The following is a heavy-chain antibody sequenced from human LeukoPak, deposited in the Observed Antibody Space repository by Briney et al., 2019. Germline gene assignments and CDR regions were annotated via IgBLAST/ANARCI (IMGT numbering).Heavy chain of an antibody. J-gene: IGHJ4*02. V-gene: IGHV3-30*04. CDR2: ISHDDKNR. D-gene: IGHD3-10*01. CDR3: ARGHSMVRGI. CDR1: GFTFTSYA. Sequence: PGRSLRLSCAASGFTFTSYAFHWVRQAPGKGLEWVTVISHDDKNRYYADSVKGRFTISRDNSKNTLYLQMNSLRAEDTAVYYCARGHSMVRGIWGQGTLVTVSS.